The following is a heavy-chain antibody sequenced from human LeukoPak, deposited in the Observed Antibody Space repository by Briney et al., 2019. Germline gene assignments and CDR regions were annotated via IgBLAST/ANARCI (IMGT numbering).Heavy chain of an antibody. Sequence: SESPSLSPMLPLDSLRGAYGSSISDPPRERLEWIGYIYYGGSTNYKLSLKSRVTISVVTSKNQCSLKLSSVTAADTAVYYCARHFEDWGQGNRVPVTA. CDR1: LDSLRGAY. V-gene: IGHV4-59*08. J-gene: IGHJ4*02. CDR3: ARHFED. CDR2: IYYGGST.